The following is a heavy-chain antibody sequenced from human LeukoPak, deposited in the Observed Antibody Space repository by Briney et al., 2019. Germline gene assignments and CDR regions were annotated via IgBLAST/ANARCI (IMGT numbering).Heavy chain of an antibody. CDR1: GGTFSSYA. D-gene: IGHD3-22*01. V-gene: IGHV1-69*05. CDR3: AAAPYYDSSGYAYYYYYYYMYV. CDR2: TIPIFGTA. Sequence: SSVKVSCKASGGTFSSYAISWVRQAPGQGLEWMGRTIPIFGTANYAQKFQGRGTITTDESTSTAYLELSSLRSEDTAVYYCAAAPYYDSSGYAYYYYYYYMYVWGKGATVTVSS. J-gene: IGHJ6*03.